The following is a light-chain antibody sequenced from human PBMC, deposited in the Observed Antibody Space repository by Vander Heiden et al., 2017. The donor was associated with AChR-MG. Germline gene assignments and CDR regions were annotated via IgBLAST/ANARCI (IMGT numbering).Light chain of an antibody. CDR1: SSNLGAGHL. Sequence: QSVLTQPPSVSAAPGQSVTISRTRNSSNLGAGHLVHCSKQLAVRAPKLLTYANSNRPSGVPDRFSGSKSGTAASLAITELQAEDEADYYCQSYDNSLSGLVFGGGTRLTVL. CDR3: QSYDNSLSGLV. J-gene: IGLJ3*02. V-gene: IGLV1-40*01. CDR2: ANS.